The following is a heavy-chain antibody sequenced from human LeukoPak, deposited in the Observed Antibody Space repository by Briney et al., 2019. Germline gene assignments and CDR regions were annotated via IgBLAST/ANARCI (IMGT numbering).Heavy chain of an antibody. CDR1: GYTFSDYG. Sequence: ASVKVSCKASGYTFSDYGMSWVRQAPGQGLEWMGWISGYNGNTNYAQSLQGRVTMTTDKSTYTVYMELRSLRSDDTAVYYCARSYSRGYFRHWGQGTQVTVSS. D-gene: IGHD3-22*01. CDR3: ARSYSRGYFRH. CDR2: ISGYNGNT. J-gene: IGHJ1*01. V-gene: IGHV1-18*01.